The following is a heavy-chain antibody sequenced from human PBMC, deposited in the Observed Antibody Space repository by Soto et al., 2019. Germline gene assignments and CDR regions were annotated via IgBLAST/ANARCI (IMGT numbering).Heavy chain of an antibody. V-gene: IGHV3-9*01. D-gene: IGHD5-12*01. J-gene: IGHJ5*02. CDR3: AKDNSYDVVNWFDP. Sequence: EVQLVESGGGLVQPGRSLRLSCAASGFTFDDYAMHWVRQAPGKGLEWVSGISWNSGSIGYADSVKGRFTISRDNAKTSLYLQMTSLSAEDTALYYCAKDNSYDVVNWFDPWGQGTLVTVSS. CDR2: ISWNSGSI. CDR1: GFTFDDYA.